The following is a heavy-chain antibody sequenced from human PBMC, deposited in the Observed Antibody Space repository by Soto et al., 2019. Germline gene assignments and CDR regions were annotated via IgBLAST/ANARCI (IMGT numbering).Heavy chain of an antibody. CDR1: GFTFSSYA. CDR2: ISGSGGST. CDR3: AKSLYDYVWGSYRYL. J-gene: IGHJ4*02. D-gene: IGHD3-16*02. V-gene: IGHV3-23*01. Sequence: PGGSLRLSCAASGFTFSSYAMSWVRQAPGKGLEWVSAISGSGGSTYYADSVKGRFTISRDNSKNTLYLQMNSLRAEDTAVYYCAKSLYDYVWGSYRYLWGQGTLVTVSS.